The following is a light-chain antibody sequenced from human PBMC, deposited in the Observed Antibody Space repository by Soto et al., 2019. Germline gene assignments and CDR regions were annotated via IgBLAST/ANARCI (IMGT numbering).Light chain of an antibody. J-gene: IGKJ2*01. CDR1: QSVTRSY. V-gene: IGKV3-20*01. CDR3: QQYENSPYT. Sequence: EIVLTQSLGTLSLSPGERATLSCRASQSVTRSYLAWYQQKPGQAPRLLIYGASSRATGIPDRFSGSGSGPAFTLTTSRLEPEDFAVYYCQQYENSPYTFGQGTKLEIK. CDR2: GAS.